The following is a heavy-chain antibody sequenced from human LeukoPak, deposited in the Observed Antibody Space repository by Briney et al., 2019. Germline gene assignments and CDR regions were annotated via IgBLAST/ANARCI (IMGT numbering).Heavy chain of an antibody. CDR2: INPSGGST. J-gene: IGHJ6*02. CDR1: GYTFTSNY. CDR3: ASMGGSGSSRMDV. V-gene: IGHV1-46*01. Sequence: ASVKVSCKASGYTFTSNYIHWVRQAPGQGLEWMGTINPSGGSTTFAQKFQGRVTMTRDTSTSTLYMELSSLESDDTAVYYCASMGGSGSSRMDVWGQGTTVTVSS. D-gene: IGHD3-10*01.